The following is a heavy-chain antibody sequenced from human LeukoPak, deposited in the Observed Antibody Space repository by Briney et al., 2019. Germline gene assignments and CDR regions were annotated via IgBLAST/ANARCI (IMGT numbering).Heavy chain of an antibody. CDR3: ARHRSYDSSPTLNWFDP. CDR2: IYTSGST. CDR1: GGSISSYY. D-gene: IGHD3-22*01. J-gene: IGHJ5*02. Sequence: SETLSLTCTVSGGSISSYYWSWIRQPAGKGLEWIGRIYTSGSTNYNPSLKSRVTMSVDTSKNQFSLKLSSVTAADTAVYYCARHRSYDSSPTLNWFDPWGQGTLVTVSS. V-gene: IGHV4-4*07.